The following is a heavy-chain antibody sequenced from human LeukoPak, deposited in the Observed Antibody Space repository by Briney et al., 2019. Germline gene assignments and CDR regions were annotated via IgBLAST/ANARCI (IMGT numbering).Heavy chain of an antibody. D-gene: IGHD3-10*01. V-gene: IGHV3-53*01. CDR2: IYSGGST. CDR1: GFTVSSNY. CDR3: ARSYYYGSGSYDY. J-gene: IGHJ4*02. Sequence: GGSLRLSCAASGFTVSSNYMSWVRQAPGKGLEWVSVIYSGGSTYYADFVKGRFTISRDNSKNTLYLQMNSLRAEDTAVYYCARSYYYGSGSYDYWGQGTLVTVSS.